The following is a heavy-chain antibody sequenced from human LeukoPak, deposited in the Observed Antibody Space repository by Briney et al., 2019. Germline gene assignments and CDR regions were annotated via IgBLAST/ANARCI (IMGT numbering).Heavy chain of an antibody. V-gene: IGHV1-69*13. J-gene: IGHJ4*02. CDR2: IIPIFGTA. Sequence: GASVKVSCKASGGTFSSYAISWVRQAPGQGLEWMGGIIPIFGTANYAQKFQGRVTITADESTSTAYMELSSLRSEDTAVYYCAGDSGSYGDPFDYWGQGTLVTVSS. D-gene: IGHD1-26*01. CDR3: AGDSGSYGDPFDY. CDR1: GGTFSSYA.